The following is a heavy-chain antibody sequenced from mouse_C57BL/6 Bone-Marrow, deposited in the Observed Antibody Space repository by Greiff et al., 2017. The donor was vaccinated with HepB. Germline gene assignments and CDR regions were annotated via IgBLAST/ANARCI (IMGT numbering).Heavy chain of an antibody. CDR3: TRDRGGNWEETY. CDR2: ISSGGDYI. CDR1: GFTFSSYA. V-gene: IGHV5-9-1*02. J-gene: IGHJ3*01. D-gene: IGHD4-1*01. Sequence: EVKLMESGEGLVKPGGSLKLSCAASGFTFSSYAMSWVRQTPEKRLEWVAYISSGGDYIYYADTVKGRFTISRDNARNTLYLQMSSLKSEDTAMYYCTRDRGGNWEETYWGQGTLVTVSA.